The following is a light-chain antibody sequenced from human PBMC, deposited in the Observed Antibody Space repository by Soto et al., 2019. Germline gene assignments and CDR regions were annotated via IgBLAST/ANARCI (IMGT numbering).Light chain of an antibody. CDR3: QSYDSSLSGYV. Sequence: QSVLTQPPSVSEAPGQRVTISCTGSSYNIGAGYEAHWYQQVPGTAPKLLTYENNNRPSGVPDRFSGSKSGTSASLAITGLQAEDEAEYYCQSYDSSLSGYVFGTGTKLTVL. CDR1: SYNIGAGYE. V-gene: IGLV1-40*01. CDR2: ENN. J-gene: IGLJ1*01.